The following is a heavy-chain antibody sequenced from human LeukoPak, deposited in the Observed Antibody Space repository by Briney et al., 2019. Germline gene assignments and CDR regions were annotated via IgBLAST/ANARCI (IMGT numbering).Heavy chain of an antibody. CDR1: EFTFSTYS. V-gene: IGHV3-48*01. CDR3: ARVARLRGSFVGFYYYYYMDV. J-gene: IGHJ6*03. D-gene: IGHD4-17*01. Sequence: PGGSLRLSCAASEFTFSTYSMNWVRKAPGKDLEWVSYIDTTSSTIYYADCVKGRFTISTDNAKNSLYLQMNSLRAEDTAVYYCARVARLRGSFVGFYYYYYMDVWGKGTTVTVSS. CDR2: IDTTSSTI.